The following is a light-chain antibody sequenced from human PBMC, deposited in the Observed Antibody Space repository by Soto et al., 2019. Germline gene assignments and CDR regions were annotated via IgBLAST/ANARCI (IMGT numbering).Light chain of an antibody. Sequence: DIQMTQSPSSLSASVGDRVTITCRASQTPRTFLNWYQQKPGKAPKLLIYATSTLQSGVPSRFRGRDSVTDFTLTINNLQPEDFATYYCQQPPYTFGPGTKVEIK. V-gene: IGKV1-39*01. CDR2: ATS. CDR1: QTPRTF. J-gene: IGKJ2*01. CDR3: QQPPYT.